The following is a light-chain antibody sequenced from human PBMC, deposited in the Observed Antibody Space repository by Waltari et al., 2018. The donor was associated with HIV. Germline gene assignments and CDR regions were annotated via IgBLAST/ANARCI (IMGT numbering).Light chain of an antibody. J-gene: IGLJ2*01. Sequence: QAVVTQEPALTVSPGGTVTLTCGSSSGPVTSGHHPHWFQQKPGQAPRTLIYDTTYKHSCTPARFSGSLLGGRAALTLSGAQPEDKTDYYCLLSYAGSRPVVFGGGTKLTVV. CDR3: LLSYAGSRPVV. CDR1: SGPVTSGHH. V-gene: IGLV7-46*01. CDR2: DTT.